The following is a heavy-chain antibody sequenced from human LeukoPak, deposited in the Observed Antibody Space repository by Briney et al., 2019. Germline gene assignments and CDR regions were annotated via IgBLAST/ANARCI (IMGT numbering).Heavy chain of an antibody. D-gene: IGHD6-19*01. J-gene: IGHJ4*02. CDR3: AKALSSGFDY. Sequence: PGRSLRLSCAASGFTFGSYGMHWVRQAPGKGLEWVAVISYDGSNKYYADSVKGRFTISRDNSKNTLYLQMNSLRAEDTAVYYCAKALSSGFDYWSQGTLVTVSS. V-gene: IGHV3-30*18. CDR1: GFTFGSYG. CDR2: ISYDGSNK.